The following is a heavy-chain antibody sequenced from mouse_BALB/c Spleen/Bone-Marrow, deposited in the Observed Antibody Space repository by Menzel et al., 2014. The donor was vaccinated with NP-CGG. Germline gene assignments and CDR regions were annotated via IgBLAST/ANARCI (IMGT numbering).Heavy chain of an antibody. CDR1: GFKIKDTY. CDR2: IDPANGNT. CDR3: ARCGKLGRGYFDF. V-gene: IGHV14-3*02. D-gene: IGHD4-1*01. J-gene: IGHJ1*01. Sequence: EVQLQQSGAELVKPGASVKISCTASGFKIKDTYMNWVKQSPEKSLEWIGRIDPANGNTKYDQKFQGKATITADTSSSTAYLQLRSLTSEDSAVYYCARCGKLGRGYFDFWGAGTTVTVSS.